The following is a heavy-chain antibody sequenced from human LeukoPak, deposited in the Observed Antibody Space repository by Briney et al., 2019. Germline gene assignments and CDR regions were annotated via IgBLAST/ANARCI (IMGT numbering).Heavy chain of an antibody. CDR2: ISYDGRDK. V-gene: IGHV3-30*04. CDR1: GFTFSRYP. CDR3: AKDSAVVLNGFDP. J-gene: IGHJ5*02. D-gene: IGHD3-22*01. Sequence: GGSLRLSCAASGFTFSRYPMHWVRQAPGKGLEWVSVISYDGRDKHHADSVRGRFTISRDNSKNTLYLQMNSLRAEDTAVYYCAKDSAVVLNGFDPWGQGTLVTVSS.